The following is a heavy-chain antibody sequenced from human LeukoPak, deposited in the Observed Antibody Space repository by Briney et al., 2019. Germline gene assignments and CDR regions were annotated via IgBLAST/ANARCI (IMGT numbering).Heavy chain of an antibody. J-gene: IGHJ4*02. CDR1: GISLSNYA. Sequence: GGSLRLSCVVSGISLSNYAMTWVRQAPGKGLEWVSYISERGGSTTYADSVKGRFTISRDTSLNTLYLQMDNLRAEDTAVYFCAKRGVVIRGILVIGYHQEAYHYDFWGQGVLVTVSS. D-gene: IGHD3-10*01. V-gene: IGHV3-23*01. CDR3: AKRGVVIRGILVIGYHQEAYHYDF. CDR2: ISERGGST.